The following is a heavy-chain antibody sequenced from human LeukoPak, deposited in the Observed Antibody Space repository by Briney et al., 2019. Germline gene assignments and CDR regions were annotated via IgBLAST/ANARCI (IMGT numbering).Heavy chain of an antibody. CDR1: GGSISSSSYY. CDR3: ARGGGSPDY. D-gene: IGHD3-16*01. V-gene: IGHV4-39*07. Sequence: SETLSLTCTVSGGSISSSSYYWGWIRQPPGKGLEWIGSIYYSGSTYYNPSLKSRVTISVDTSKNQFSLKLSSVTAADTAVYYCARGGGSPDYWGQGTLVTVSS. CDR2: IYYSGST. J-gene: IGHJ4*02.